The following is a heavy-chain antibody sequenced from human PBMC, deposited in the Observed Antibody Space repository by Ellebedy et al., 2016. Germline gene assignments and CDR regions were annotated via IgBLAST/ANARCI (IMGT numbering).Heavy chain of an antibody. CDR1: GYSFTSYW. D-gene: IGHD1-26*01. Sequence: GESLKISXKGSGYSFTSYWIGWVRQMPGKGLEWMGIIYPDDSDTRYSPSFQGQVTISADKSTSTAYLQWSSLKASDTAMYYCARPPSGSPYFFDYWGQGTLVTVSS. CDR2: IYPDDSDT. V-gene: IGHV5-51*01. J-gene: IGHJ4*02. CDR3: ARPPSGSPYFFDY.